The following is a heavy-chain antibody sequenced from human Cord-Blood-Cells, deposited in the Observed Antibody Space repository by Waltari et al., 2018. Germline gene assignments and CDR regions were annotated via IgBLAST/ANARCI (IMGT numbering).Heavy chain of an antibody. Sequence: QVQLVQSGAEVKKPGASVKVSCKASGYTFTSYALHWVRRAPGQRLEWMGWINAGNGNTKYSQKFQGRVTITRDTSASTAYMELSSLRSEDTAVYYCARDQVVPAANWFDPWGQGTLVTVSS. CDR1: GYTFTSYA. V-gene: IGHV1-3*01. D-gene: IGHD2-2*01. CDR3: ARDQVVPAANWFDP. J-gene: IGHJ5*02. CDR2: INAGNGNT.